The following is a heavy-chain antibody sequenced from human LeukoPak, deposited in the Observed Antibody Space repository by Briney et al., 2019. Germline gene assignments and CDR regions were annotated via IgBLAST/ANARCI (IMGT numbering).Heavy chain of an antibody. V-gene: IGHV3-23*01. CDR1: GSTFSSYA. CDR3: AKRREGIRSFDY. Sequence: GGSLRLSCAASGSTFSSYAMSWVRQAPGKGLEWVSAISGSGGSTYYADSVKGRFTISRDNSKNTLYLQMNSLRAEDTAVYYCAKRREGIRSFDYWGQGTLVTVPS. CDR2: ISGSGGST. J-gene: IGHJ4*02. D-gene: IGHD5-18*01.